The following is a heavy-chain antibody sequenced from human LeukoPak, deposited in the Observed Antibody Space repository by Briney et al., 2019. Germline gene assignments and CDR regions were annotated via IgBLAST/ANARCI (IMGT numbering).Heavy chain of an antibody. V-gene: IGHV3-23*01. Sequence: GGSLRLSCAASGFTFSSYAMSWVRQAPGKGLEWVSAISGSGGSTYYADSVKGRFTISRDNSKNTLYLQVNSLRAEDTAVYYCAKDRRATTVTIFDYWGQGTLVTVSS. CDR2: ISGSGGST. CDR1: GFTFSSYA. J-gene: IGHJ4*02. D-gene: IGHD4-17*01. CDR3: AKDRRATTVTIFDY.